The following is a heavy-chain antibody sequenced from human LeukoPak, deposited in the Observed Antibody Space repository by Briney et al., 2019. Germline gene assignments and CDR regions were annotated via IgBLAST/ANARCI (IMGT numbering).Heavy chain of an antibody. CDR3: ARGARRWELLPLDDNY. CDR1: GGTFSSYA. J-gene: IGHJ4*02. CDR2: INPNSGGT. Sequence: ASVKVSCKASGGTFSSYAISWVRQAPGQGLEWMGWINPNSGGTNYAQKFQGRVTMTRDTSISTAYMELSRLRSDDTAVYYCARGARRWELLPLDDNYWGQGTLVTVSS. D-gene: IGHD1-26*01. V-gene: IGHV1-2*02.